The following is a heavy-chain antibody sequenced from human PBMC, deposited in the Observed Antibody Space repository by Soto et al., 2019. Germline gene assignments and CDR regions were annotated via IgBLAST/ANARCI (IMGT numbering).Heavy chain of an antibody. V-gene: IGHV3-66*01. D-gene: IGHD3-10*01. CDR2: FFANGNT. J-gene: IGHJ4*02. CDR1: GFSVRSNY. CDR3: ARDRGGVDY. Sequence: GGSLRLSCATSGFSVRSNYMSWVRQAPGKGLEWVSVFFANGNTYYADSVKGRFTISRDTSMHTLYLQMNSLRAEDTAVYYCARDRGGVDYWGRGTLVTVSS.